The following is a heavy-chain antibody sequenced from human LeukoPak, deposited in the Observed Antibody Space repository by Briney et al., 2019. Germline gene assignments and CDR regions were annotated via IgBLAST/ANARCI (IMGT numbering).Heavy chain of an antibody. CDR1: GFTFSSYG. J-gene: IGHJ4*02. CDR3: ARVLRENVTIFGVVIPNRGHIDGFVY. V-gene: IGHV3-30*03. Sequence: PGGSLRLSCAASGFTFSSYGMHWVRQAPGKGLEWVAVISYDGSNKYYADSVKGRFTISRDNSKNTLYLQMNSLRAEDTAVYYCARVLRENVTIFGVVIPNRGHIDGFVYWGQGTLVTVPS. CDR2: ISYDGSNK. D-gene: IGHD3-3*01.